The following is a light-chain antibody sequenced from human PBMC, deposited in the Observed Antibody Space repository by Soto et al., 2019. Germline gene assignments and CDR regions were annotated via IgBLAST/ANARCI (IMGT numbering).Light chain of an antibody. Sequence: QSVLAQPAPMSGCPGQSLTLSCTGNGNDIATFNYLSWYPPSPGKAPKLLIYQVTSWASGVSHSFPGSKHPNTAALTISGLQPQDDAEYYCNSYFRTSFYVFGNGTKGTGL. V-gene: IGLV2-14*01. J-gene: IGLJ1*01. CDR3: NSYFRTSFYV. CDR2: QVT. CDR1: GNDIATFNY.